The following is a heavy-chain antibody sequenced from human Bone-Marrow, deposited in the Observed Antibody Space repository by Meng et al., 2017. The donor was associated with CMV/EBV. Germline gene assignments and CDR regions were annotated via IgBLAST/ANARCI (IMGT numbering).Heavy chain of an antibody. V-gene: IGHV3-66*01. CDR3: AREGFLDIVLMVYAPVYFDY. Sequence: GGSLRLSCAASGFTVSSNYMSWVRQAPGKGLEWVSVIYSGGSTYYADSVKGRFTISRDNSKDTLYLQMNSLRAEDTAVYYCAREGFLDIVLMVYAPVYFDYWGQGTLVTVSS. J-gene: IGHJ4*02. D-gene: IGHD2-8*01. CDR2: IYSGGST. CDR1: GFTVSSNY.